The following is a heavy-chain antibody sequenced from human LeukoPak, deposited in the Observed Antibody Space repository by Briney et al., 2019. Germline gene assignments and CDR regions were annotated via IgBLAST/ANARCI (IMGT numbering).Heavy chain of an antibody. CDR3: ATAARYGSGVNNYFDY. D-gene: IGHD3-10*01. CDR1: GYTFTTYS. V-gene: IGHV1-46*01. J-gene: IGHJ4*02. Sequence: ASVKVSCKASGYTFTTYSIHWARQAPGQGLEWMGLINPSGGSTSYAPKFQGRATMTRDTSTSTVYMGLSSLGAEDTAVYYCATAARYGSGVNNYFDYWGQGTLVTVSS. CDR2: INPSGGST.